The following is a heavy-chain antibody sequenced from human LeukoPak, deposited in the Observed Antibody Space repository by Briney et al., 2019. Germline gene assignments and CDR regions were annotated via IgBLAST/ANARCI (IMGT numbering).Heavy chain of an antibody. D-gene: IGHD3-22*01. CDR3: ASDDNYYYDSSGYYYPNWFDP. CDR2: IIPIFGTA. CDR1: GGTFSSYA. Sequence: ASVKVSYKASGGTFSSYAISWVRQAPGQGLEWMGGIIPIFGTANYAQKFQGRVTITADESTSTAYMELSSLRSEDTAVYYCASDDNYYYDSSGYYYPNWFDPWGQGTLVTVSS. J-gene: IGHJ5*02. V-gene: IGHV1-69*13.